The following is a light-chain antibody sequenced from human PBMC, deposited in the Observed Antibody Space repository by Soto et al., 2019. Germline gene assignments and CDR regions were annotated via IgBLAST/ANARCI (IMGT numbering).Light chain of an antibody. CDR2: AAS. CDR3: QQSHSFPRT. J-gene: IGKJ1*01. Sequence: DIQMTQSPSSLSASVGDRVTITCRASQSISTYLNWYQQKPGNAPKVLIFAASSLLSGVPSRFSGSGSGTDFTLTITSLQPDDFATYYCQQSHSFPRTFGQGTKV. CDR1: QSISTY. V-gene: IGKV1-39*01.